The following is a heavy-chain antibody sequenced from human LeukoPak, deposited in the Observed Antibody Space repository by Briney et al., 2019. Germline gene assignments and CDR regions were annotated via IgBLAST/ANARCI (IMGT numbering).Heavy chain of an antibody. Sequence: GASVKVSCKASGYTFTGYYMHWVRQAPGQGLEWMGWINPNRGGTNYAQKFQGRVTMTRDTSISTAYMELSRLRSDDTAVYYCARVVAATESDYWGQGTLVTVSS. V-gene: IGHV1-2*02. CDR3: ARVVAATESDY. CDR1: GYTFTGYY. D-gene: IGHD2-15*01. J-gene: IGHJ4*02. CDR2: INPNRGGT.